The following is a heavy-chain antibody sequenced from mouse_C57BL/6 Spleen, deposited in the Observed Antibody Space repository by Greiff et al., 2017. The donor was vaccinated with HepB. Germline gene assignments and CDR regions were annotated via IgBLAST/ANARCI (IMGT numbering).Heavy chain of an antibody. CDR2: IHPNSGST. CDR3: APYYYGSRDWFAY. J-gene: IGHJ3*01. V-gene: IGHV1-64*01. CDR1: GYTFTSYW. D-gene: IGHD1-1*01. Sequence: QVQLQQPGAELVKPGASVKLSCKASGYTFTSYWMHWVKQRPGQGLEWIGMIHPNSGSTNYNEKFKSKATLTVDKSSSTDYMQLSSLTSEDSAVYYCAPYYYGSRDWFAYWGQGTLVTVSA.